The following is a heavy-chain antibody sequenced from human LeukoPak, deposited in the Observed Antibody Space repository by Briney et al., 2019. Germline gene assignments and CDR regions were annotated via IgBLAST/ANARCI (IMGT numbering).Heavy chain of an antibody. CDR2: ISGSGGST. Sequence: GGSLRLSCAASGFTFSSYAMSWVRQAPGKGLEWVSAISGSGGSTYYADSVKGRFTISRDNSKNTLYLQMNSLRAEDTVVYYCAKDRSGIVGATDYWGQGTLVTVSS. CDR1: GFTFSSYA. V-gene: IGHV3-23*01. D-gene: IGHD1-26*01. J-gene: IGHJ4*02. CDR3: AKDRSGIVGATDY.